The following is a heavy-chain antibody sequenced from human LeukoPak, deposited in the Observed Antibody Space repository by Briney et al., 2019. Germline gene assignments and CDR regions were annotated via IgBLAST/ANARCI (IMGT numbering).Heavy chain of an antibody. D-gene: IGHD2-21*01. V-gene: IGHV4-39*07. CDR2: IYYSGSA. J-gene: IGHJ4*02. CDR1: GGSISSSSYY. Sequence: SETLSLTCTVSGGSISSSSYYWGWIRQPPGKGLEWIGYIYYSGSAYYNPSLKSRFTILIDTSKNQFSLTLSSVTAADTAVYYCARIIAAQYFDYWGQGTLVTVSS. CDR3: ARIIAAQYFDY.